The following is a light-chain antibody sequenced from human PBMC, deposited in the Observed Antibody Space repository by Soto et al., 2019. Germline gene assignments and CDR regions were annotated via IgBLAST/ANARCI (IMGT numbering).Light chain of an antibody. CDR1: QSGLYRSDNKNY. CDR3: QQYYSTPWT. J-gene: IGKJ1*01. Sequence: DIVMTQSPDSLAVSLGERATINCKSSQSGLYRSDNKNYLAWYQQKPGQPPKLLIYWASTRESGVPDRFSGSGSGTDFTLTISSLQAGDVAVYYCQQYYSTPWTFGQGTKVEIK. V-gene: IGKV4-1*01. CDR2: WAS.